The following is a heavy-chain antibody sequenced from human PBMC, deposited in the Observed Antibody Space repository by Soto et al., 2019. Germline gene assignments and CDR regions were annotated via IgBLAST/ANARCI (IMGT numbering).Heavy chain of an antibody. V-gene: IGHV1-69*01. Sequence: QVQLVQSEAEVKKPGSSVKVSCKASGGTFSSYAISWVRQAPGQGLEWMGGIIPIFGTANYAQKFQGRVTITADESTSTAYMELSSLRSEDTAVYYCARVLTRYCSGGSCYSGWFDPWGQGTLVTVSS. J-gene: IGHJ5*02. CDR2: IIPIFGTA. CDR1: GGTFSSYA. CDR3: ARVLTRYCSGGSCYSGWFDP. D-gene: IGHD2-15*01.